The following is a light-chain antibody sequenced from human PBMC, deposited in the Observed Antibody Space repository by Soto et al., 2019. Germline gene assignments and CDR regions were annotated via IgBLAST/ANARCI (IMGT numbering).Light chain of an antibody. J-gene: IGKJ4*01. CDR3: QQYNDWPLT. CDR1: QSVSSN. V-gene: IGKV3-15*01. Sequence: EIVMTQSPVTLSVSPGERATLSCRASQSVSSNLAWYQKKPGQAPRLLFDGASIRATGIPARFSGSGSGTEFTLTISSLQSEDFAVYYCQQYNDWPLTFGGGTKVEIK. CDR2: GAS.